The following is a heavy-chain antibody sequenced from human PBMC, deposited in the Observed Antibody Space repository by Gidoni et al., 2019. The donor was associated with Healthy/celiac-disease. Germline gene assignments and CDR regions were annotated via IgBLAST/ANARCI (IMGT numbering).Heavy chain of an antibody. V-gene: IGHV4-34*01. J-gene: IGHJ6*02. Sequence: QVPLQQWGAGLLKPSDTLSPTCAVYGGSFSGYYWSWIRQPPGKGLEWIGEINHSGSTNYNPSLKSRVTISVDTSKNQFALKLSSVTAADTAVYYCARGVDCSSTSCYKVVDYGMDVWGQGTTVTVSS. CDR3: ARGVDCSSTSCYKVVDYGMDV. CDR1: GGSFSGYY. CDR2: INHSGST. D-gene: IGHD2-2*02.